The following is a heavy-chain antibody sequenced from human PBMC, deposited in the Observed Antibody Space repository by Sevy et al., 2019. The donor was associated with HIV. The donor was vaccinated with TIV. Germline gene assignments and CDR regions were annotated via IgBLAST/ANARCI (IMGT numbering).Heavy chain of an antibody. J-gene: IGHJ4*02. CDR2: IYYSGST. V-gene: IGHV4-31*03. CDR1: GGPMRSSGHY. D-gene: IGHD4-17*01. CDR3: ATPRPTPGEDYFDR. Sequence: SETLSLTCTVSGGPMRSSGHYWTWIRQHPGKGLELVGYIYYSGSTYYNPSLKSRLAISIDTSQNQLSLKWSSVTAADTAIYYCATPRPTPGEDYFDRWGQGILVTVSS.